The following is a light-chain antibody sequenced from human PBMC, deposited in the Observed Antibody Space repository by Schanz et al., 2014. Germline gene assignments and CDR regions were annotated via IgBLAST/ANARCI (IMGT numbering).Light chain of an antibody. CDR2: LGS. CDR3: MQALQCGT. CDR1: QSLLHSNGYNY. J-gene: IGKJ2*02. V-gene: IGKV2-28*01. Sequence: DIVMNQSPLSLPVTPGEPASISCRSSQSLLHSNGYNYLDWYLQKPGQSPQLLIYLGSNRASGVPDRFSGCGSGTDFTLKISRVEAEDVGVYYCMQALQCGTFGQGTKLEIK.